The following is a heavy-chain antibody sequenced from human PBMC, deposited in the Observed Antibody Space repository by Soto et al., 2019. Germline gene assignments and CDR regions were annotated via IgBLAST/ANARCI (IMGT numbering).Heavy chain of an antibody. Sequence: QVQLQESGPGLVKPSQTLSLTCTVSGGSISSGNYFWSWIRQHPGKGLEWIGVMYYSGTTHYNPSLKSRVTISVDTSRNQFSLKLSSVTAADTAVYYCAKWTAQGKTIAARPRSNWGKDAFDVWGQGTMVTVSS. CDR1: GGSISSGNYF. J-gene: IGHJ3*01. CDR3: AKWTAQGKTIAARPRSNWGKDAFDV. CDR2: MYYSGTT. D-gene: IGHD6-6*01. V-gene: IGHV4-31*03.